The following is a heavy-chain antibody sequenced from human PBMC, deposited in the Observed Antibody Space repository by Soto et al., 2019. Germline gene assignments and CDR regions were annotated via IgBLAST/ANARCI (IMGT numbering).Heavy chain of an antibody. CDR2: IYYSGST. V-gene: IGHV4-59*01. CDR3: ARVWGGAFDI. J-gene: IGHJ3*02. D-gene: IGHD3-10*01. CDR1: GGSISSYY. Sequence: QVQLRESGPGLVKASETLSLTCTVSGGSISSYYWSWIRQPPGKGLEWIGYIYYSGSTNYNPSLKSRVTISVDTSKNQFSLKLSSVTAADTAVYYCARVWGGAFDIWGQGTMVTVSS.